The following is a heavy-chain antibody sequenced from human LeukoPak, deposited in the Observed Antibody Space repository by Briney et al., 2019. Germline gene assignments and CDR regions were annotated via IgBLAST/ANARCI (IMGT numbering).Heavy chain of an antibody. J-gene: IGHJ5*02. Sequence: SETLSLTCTVSGGSISSYYWSWIRQPAGKGLKWIGRIYTSGSTNYNPSLKSRVTMSVDSSKNQFSLKLRSVTAADTAVYYCAREGYCSSTSCYIAPWGQGTLVTVSS. D-gene: IGHD2-2*01. CDR2: IYTSGST. CDR3: AREGYCSSTSCYIAP. CDR1: GGSISSYY. V-gene: IGHV4-4*07.